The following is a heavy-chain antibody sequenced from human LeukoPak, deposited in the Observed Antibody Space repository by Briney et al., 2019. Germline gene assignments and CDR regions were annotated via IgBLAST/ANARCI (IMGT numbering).Heavy chain of an antibody. CDR1: GGTFSSYA. CDR3: ARLPNEYSSSYYYMDV. D-gene: IGHD6-6*01. V-gene: IGHV1-69*05. Sequence: SVKVSCKASGGTFSSYAISWVRQAPGQGLEWMGGIIPIFGTANYAQKFQGRVTITTDESTSTAYMELSSLRSEDTAVYYCARLPNEYSSSYYYMDVWGKGTTVTVSS. J-gene: IGHJ6*03. CDR2: IIPIFGTA.